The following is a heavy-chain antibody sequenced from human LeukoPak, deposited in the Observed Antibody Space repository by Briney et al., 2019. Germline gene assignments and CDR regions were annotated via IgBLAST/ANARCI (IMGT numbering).Heavy chain of an antibody. D-gene: IGHD3-10*01. V-gene: IGHV3-64*01. Sequence: GGSLRLSCTVSGLTFSVSVMHWVRQAPGKGLEYVSVISSNGGSTSYANSVKGRFTISRDNSENTLYLQMGSLGAEDMAVYYCARDLSGGGLDYWGQGTLVTVSS. CDR1: GLTFSVSV. CDR2: ISSNGGST. J-gene: IGHJ4*02. CDR3: ARDLSGGGLDY.